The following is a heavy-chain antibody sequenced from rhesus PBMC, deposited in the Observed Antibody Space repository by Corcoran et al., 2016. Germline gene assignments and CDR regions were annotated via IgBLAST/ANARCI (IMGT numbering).Heavy chain of an antibody. D-gene: IGHD6-13*01. J-gene: IGHJ4*01. CDR2: LYGGSGST. V-gene: IGHV4-127*01. Sequence: QVQLQESGPGLVKPSEPLSLTCAVSGYSIRSGYGWGWIRQPPGKGLEWIGQLYGGSGSTYYNPSLKSRVTVSKDTSKNQFSLKLSSVTAADTAVYYCARAVAAGLDYWGQGVLVTVAS. CDR1: GYSIRSGYG. CDR3: ARAVAAGLDY.